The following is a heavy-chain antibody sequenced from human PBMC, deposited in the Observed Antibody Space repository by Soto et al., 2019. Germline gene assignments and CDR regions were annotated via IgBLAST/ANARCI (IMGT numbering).Heavy chain of an antibody. CDR3: AKGVWGGDFYYYYGMDV. V-gene: IGHV3-30*18. CDR1: GFTFSSYG. CDR2: ISYDGSNK. D-gene: IGHD2-21*01. Sequence: QPGGSLRLSCAASGFTFSSYGMHWVRQAPGKGLEWVAVISYDGSNKYYADSVKGRFTISRDNSKNTLYLQMNSLRAEDTAVYYCAKGVWGGDFYYYYGMDVWGQGTTVTVSS. J-gene: IGHJ6*02.